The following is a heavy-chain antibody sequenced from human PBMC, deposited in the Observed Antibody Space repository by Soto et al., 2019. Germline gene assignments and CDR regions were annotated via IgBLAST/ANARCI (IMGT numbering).Heavy chain of an antibody. CDR3: ARSYSASGSYYSALEY. V-gene: IGHV3-20*01. Sequence: EVQLVESGGGVVRPGGSLRLSCAASGFTFDDYGMSWVRQAPGKGLEWVSGINWNAGSTGYADSVKGRFTISRDNARNSLYLQMKSLRAEDTALYHCARSYSASGSYYSALEYWGQGTLVTVSS. CDR1: GFTFDDYG. CDR2: INWNAGST. D-gene: IGHD3-10*01. J-gene: IGHJ4*02.